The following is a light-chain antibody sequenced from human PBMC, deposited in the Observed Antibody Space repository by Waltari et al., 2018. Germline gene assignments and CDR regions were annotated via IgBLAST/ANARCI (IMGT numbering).Light chain of an antibody. CDR3: QSYDSSLSQWL. J-gene: IGLJ3*02. V-gene: IGLV1-40*01. CDR2: DNN. Sequence: QSVLTQPPSVSGTPGQRVTISCAGSRSNIGAGYAVHWYQHLPGAAPKLLIFDNNNRPSGVPDRFSGSKSGTSASLAISGLQAEDEADYYCQSYDSSLSQWLFGGGTKLTVL. CDR1: RSNIGAGYA.